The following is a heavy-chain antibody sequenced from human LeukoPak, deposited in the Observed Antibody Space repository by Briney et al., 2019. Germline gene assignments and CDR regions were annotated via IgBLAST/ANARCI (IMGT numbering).Heavy chain of an antibody. D-gene: IGHD1-14*01. J-gene: IGHJ4*02. CDR3: ATDRPHPRIEPTNFDY. CDR2: IGGSGDST. Sequence: GGSLRLSCAASGFSFSSFAMSWVRQPPGKGLEWVSAIGGSGDSTYYADSVKGRFTISRDNSKNTLYLQMNSLRAEDKAVYFCATDRPHPRIEPTNFDYWGQGTLSPSPQ. CDR1: GFSFSSFA. V-gene: IGHV3-23*01.